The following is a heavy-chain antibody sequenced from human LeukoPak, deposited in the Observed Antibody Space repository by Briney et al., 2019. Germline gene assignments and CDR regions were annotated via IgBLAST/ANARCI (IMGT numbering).Heavy chain of an antibody. D-gene: IGHD6-19*01. J-gene: IGHJ5*02. Sequence: GGSLRLSCAASGFTFSTYEMNWVRQAAGKGLEWISYISSSDSTRYYADSVKGRFTISRDNAKNSLYLQMNSLRAEDTAVYYCARSSSGWYHWFDPWGQGTLVTVSS. CDR1: GFTFSTYE. V-gene: IGHV3-48*03. CDR2: ISSSDSTR. CDR3: ARSSSGWYHWFDP.